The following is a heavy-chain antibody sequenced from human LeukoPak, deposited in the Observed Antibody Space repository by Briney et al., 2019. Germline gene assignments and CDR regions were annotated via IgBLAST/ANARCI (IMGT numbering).Heavy chain of an antibody. Sequence: GASVKVSCKASGYNFTSYDINWVRQATGQGLEWMGWMNPNSGSTGHAQKFQGRVTMTRNTSISTAYMELSSLRSEDTAVYFCARGQSRRFGELFGYWGQGTLVTVSS. CDR1: GYNFTSYD. D-gene: IGHD3-10*01. V-gene: IGHV1-8*01. CDR2: MNPNSGST. CDR3: ARGQSRRFGELFGY. J-gene: IGHJ4*02.